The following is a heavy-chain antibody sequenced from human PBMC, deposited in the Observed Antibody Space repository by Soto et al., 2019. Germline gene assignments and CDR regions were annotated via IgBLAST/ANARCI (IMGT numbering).Heavy chain of an antibody. D-gene: IGHD3-3*01. CDR1: GFTFSSYW. CDR3: ARVPRYYDFWSGWADYYYYMDC. CDR2: IKQDGSEK. J-gene: IGHJ6*03. V-gene: IGHV3-7*01. Sequence: PGGSLRLSCAASGFTFSSYWMSWVRQAPGKGLEWVANIKQDGSEKYYVDSVKGRFTISRDNAKNSLYLQMNSLRAEDTAVYYCARVPRYYDFWSGWADYYYYMDCWGKGTTVTVAS.